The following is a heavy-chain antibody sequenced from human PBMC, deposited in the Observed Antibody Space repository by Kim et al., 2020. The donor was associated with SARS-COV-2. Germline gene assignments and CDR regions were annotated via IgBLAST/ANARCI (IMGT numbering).Heavy chain of an antibody. D-gene: IGHD6-19*01. Sequence: GGSLRLSCAASGFTVSSNYMSWVRQAPGKGLEWVSVIYSGGSTYYADSVKGRFTISRDNSKNTLYLQMNSLRAEDTAVYYCARETQAGIAVAGTNAFDIWGQGTMVTVSS. CDR1: GFTVSSNY. CDR2: IYSGGST. CDR3: ARETQAGIAVAGTNAFDI. J-gene: IGHJ3*02. V-gene: IGHV3-53*01.